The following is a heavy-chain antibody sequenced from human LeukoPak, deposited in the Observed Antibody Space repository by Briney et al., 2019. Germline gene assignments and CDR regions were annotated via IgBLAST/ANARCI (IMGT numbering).Heavy chain of an antibody. CDR1: GFTFSGYA. D-gene: IGHD1-26*01. V-gene: IGHV3-23*01. CDR2: ISGSDGNT. Sequence: GGSLRLSCAASGFTFSGYAMSWVRQAPGKGLEWVSAISGSDGNTYYADSVKGRFTISRDNSKNTLYLQMNSLRAEDTAVYYCASALRIYYYFDYWGQGTLVTVSS. J-gene: IGHJ4*02. CDR3: ASALRIYYYFDY.